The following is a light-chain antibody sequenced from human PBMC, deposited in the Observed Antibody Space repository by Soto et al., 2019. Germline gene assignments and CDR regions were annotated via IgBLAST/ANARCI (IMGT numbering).Light chain of an antibody. CDR3: HVWDSSSAWV. CDR1: NIGNKN. V-gene: IGLV3-9*01. J-gene: IGLJ3*02. Sequence: SSELTQPLSVSVALGQTARITCGGNNIGNKNVHWYQQKPGQAPVLVIYVNNNRPSGIPERVSGSNSGNTATLTISRAQVGDEADYYCHVWDSSSAWVFGGGTKLTVL. CDR2: VNN.